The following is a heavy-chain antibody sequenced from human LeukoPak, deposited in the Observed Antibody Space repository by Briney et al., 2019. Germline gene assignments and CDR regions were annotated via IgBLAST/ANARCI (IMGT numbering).Heavy chain of an antibody. Sequence: SETLSLTCTVSGGSISSSSYYWGWIRQPPGRGLGWIGSIYYSGSTYYKPSLKSRVTISVDTSKNQFSLKLSSVTAADTAVYYCVQYYGSGSYFDYWGQGTLVTVSS. D-gene: IGHD3-10*01. J-gene: IGHJ4*02. V-gene: IGHV4-39*01. CDR2: IYYSGST. CDR3: VQYYGSGSYFDY. CDR1: GGSISSSSYY.